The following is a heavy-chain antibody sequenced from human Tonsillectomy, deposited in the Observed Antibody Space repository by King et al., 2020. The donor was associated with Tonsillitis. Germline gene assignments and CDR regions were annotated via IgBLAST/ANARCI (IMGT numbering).Heavy chain of an antibody. CDR2: IYYSGST. J-gene: IGHJ4*02. Sequence: QLQESGPGLVKPSETLSLTCSVSGGSIISSYWSWIRQPPGKRLEWIGDIYYSGSTNYNPSLKSRVTISGDTSKNQFSLRLSSVTVADTAVYYCARSSGWYFDYWGQGTLVTVSS. CDR3: ARSSGWYFDY. CDR1: GGSIISSY. V-gene: IGHV4-59*01. D-gene: IGHD6-19*01.